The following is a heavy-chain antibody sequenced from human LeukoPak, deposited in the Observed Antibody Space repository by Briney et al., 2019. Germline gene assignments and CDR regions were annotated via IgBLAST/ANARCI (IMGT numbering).Heavy chain of an antibody. CDR2: IYTSGST. D-gene: IGHD2-8*01. V-gene: IGHV4-61*02. J-gene: IGHJ6*03. CDR1: GGSISSGSYY. CDR3: ARDHIVLGGASYYYYMDV. Sequence: SETLSLTRTVSGGSISSGSYYWSWIRQPAGKGLEWIGRIYTSGSTNYNPSLKSRVTISVDTSKNQFSLKLSSVTAADTAVYYCARDHIVLGGASYYYYMDVWGKGTTVTVSS.